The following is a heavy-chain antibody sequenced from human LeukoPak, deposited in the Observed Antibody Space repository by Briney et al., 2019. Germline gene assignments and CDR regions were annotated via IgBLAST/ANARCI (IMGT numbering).Heavy chain of an antibody. Sequence: ASVKVSCKASGYTFTSYGISWVRQAPGQGLEWMGWISAYNGNTNYAQKLQGRVTMTTDTSTSTAYMELRSLRSDDTAVYYCAREAFFEETGHIFDYWGQGTLVTVSS. D-gene: IGHD3-9*01. J-gene: IGHJ4*02. V-gene: IGHV1-18*01. CDR2: ISAYNGNT. CDR3: AREAFFEETGHIFDY. CDR1: GYTFTSYG.